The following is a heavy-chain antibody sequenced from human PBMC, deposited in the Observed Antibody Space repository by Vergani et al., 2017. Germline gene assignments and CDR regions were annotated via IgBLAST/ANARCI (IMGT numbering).Heavy chain of an antibody. CDR3: ALGRCSGGSCYGNYYYYGMDV. Sequence: QVQLVQSGAEVKKPGSSVKVSCKASGGTFSSYAISWVRQAPGQGLEWMGGIIPIFGTANYAQKFQGRVTITADKSTSTAYMELSSLRSEDTAVYYCALGRCSGGSCYGNYYYYGMDVWGQGTTVTVSS. V-gene: IGHV1-69*06. CDR2: IIPIFGTA. CDR1: GGTFSSYA. J-gene: IGHJ6*02. D-gene: IGHD2-15*01.